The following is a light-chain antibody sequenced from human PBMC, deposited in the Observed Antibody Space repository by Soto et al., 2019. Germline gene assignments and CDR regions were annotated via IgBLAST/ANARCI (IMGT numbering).Light chain of an antibody. J-gene: IGLJ1*01. CDR3: SSSTSSSTPYV. CDR1: SSDVGDYNY. V-gene: IGLV2-14*03. Sequence: QSALTQPASVSGSPGQSITISCTGTSSDVGDYNYFYWYQQHPGKAPKLMIYDVNNRPSGVSNRFSGSKSGNTASLTISGLQAEDEADYFCSSSTSSSTPYVFGTGTKVTVL. CDR2: DVN.